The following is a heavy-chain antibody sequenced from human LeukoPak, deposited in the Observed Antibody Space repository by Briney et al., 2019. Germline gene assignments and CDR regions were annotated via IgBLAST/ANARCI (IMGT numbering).Heavy chain of an antibody. D-gene: IGHD1-14*01. J-gene: IGHJ4*02. V-gene: IGHV3-74*01. CDR3: ARSNQADDY. CDR1: GFAFSSYW. Sequence: GGSLRLSCAASGFAFSSYWMHWVRQVPGKGLVWVARINPGGSSITYADSVKGRSTISRDNAKNTLYLQMDSLRAEDTGVYYCARSNQADDYWGQGTLVTVSS. CDR2: INPGGSSI.